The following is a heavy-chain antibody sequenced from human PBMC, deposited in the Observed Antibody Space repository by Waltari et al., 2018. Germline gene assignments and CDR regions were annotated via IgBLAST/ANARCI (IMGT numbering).Heavy chain of an antibody. Sequence: EVQMVESGGGLVQPGGSLRLSCAVSGFTVSTHYMSWVRQAPGKGLGWVALIYNSGGTYYADSVKGRFTISRDNSRNTLDLQMNSLRAEDTAVYYCARGPDSRGANRNGMDVWGQGATVTVSS. CDR3: ARGPDSRGANRNGMDV. CDR1: GFTVSTHY. CDR2: IYNSGGT. J-gene: IGHJ6*02. D-gene: IGHD2-15*01. V-gene: IGHV3-66*01.